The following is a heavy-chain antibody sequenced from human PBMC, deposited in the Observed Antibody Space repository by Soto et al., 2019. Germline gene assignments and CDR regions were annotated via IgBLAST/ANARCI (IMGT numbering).Heavy chain of an antibody. CDR3: ARDYSRIFDY. J-gene: IGHJ4*02. CDR2: IFNSGST. V-gene: IGHV4-59*01. CDR1: GASISSYY. D-gene: IGHD6-13*01. Sequence: PSETLSLTCTVSGASISSYYWSWIRQPPGGGLEWIGYIFNSGSTKYSPSLKSRVSISVDASKNQFSLRLNSVTAADTAVYYCARDYSRIFDYWGQGALLTVSS.